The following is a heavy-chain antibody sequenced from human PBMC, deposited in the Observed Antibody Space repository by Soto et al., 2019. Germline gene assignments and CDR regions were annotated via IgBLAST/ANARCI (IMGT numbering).Heavy chain of an antibody. CDR2: ISYDGSNK. Sequence: QVQLVESGGGVVQPGRSLRLSCAASGFTFSSYGMHWVRQAPGKGLEWVAVISYDGSNKYYADSVKGRFTISRDNSKNTLYLQMNSLRAEDTAVYYCAKLGEIPPDYYDSSGYYYDYWGQGTLVTVSS. CDR3: AKLGEIPPDYYDSSGYYYDY. V-gene: IGHV3-30*18. D-gene: IGHD3-22*01. J-gene: IGHJ4*02. CDR1: GFTFSSYG.